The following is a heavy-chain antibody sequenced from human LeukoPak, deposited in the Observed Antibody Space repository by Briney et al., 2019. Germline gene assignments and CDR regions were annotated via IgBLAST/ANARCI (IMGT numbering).Heavy chain of an antibody. CDR2: IRYDGSNK. J-gene: IGHJ4*02. CDR3: ARDGVPAAYDY. Sequence: PGGXXRXXCAASGFTFNNYGMHWVXQAPGKGXXXVAFIRYDGSNKDYADSVKGRFTISRDNSKNTLYLQMNSLRAEDTAVYYCARDGVPAAYDYWGQGTLVTVSS. V-gene: IGHV3-30*02. D-gene: IGHD2-2*01. CDR1: GFTFNNYG.